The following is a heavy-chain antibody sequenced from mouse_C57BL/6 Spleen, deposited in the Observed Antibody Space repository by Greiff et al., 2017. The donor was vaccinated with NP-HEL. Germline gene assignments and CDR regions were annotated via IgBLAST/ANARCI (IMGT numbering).Heavy chain of an antibody. CDR3: ARGGNYEADYAMDY. D-gene: IGHD2-1*01. J-gene: IGHJ4*01. V-gene: IGHV1-69*01. CDR1: GYTFTSYW. Sequence: VQLQQPGAELVMPGASVKLSCKASGYTFTSYWMHWVKQRPGQGLEWIGEIDPSDSYTNYNQKFKGKSTLTVDKSSSTAYMQLSSLTSEDSAVYYCARGGNYEADYAMDYWGQGTSVTVSS. CDR2: IDPSDSYT.